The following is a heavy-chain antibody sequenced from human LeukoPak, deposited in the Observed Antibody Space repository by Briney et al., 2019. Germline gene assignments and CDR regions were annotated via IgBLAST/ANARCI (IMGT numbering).Heavy chain of an antibody. CDR1: GFTFSSYG. D-gene: IGHD2-2*01. J-gene: IGHJ4*02. Sequence: GGSLRLSCAASGFTFSSYGMHWVRQAPGKGLEWVAFIRYDGSNKYYADSVKGRFTISRDNSKNTLYLQMNSLRAEDTAVYYCAKEGEGFCSSTSCRHRAGFDYWGQGTLVTVSS. CDR3: AKEGEGFCSSTSCRHRAGFDY. CDR2: IRYDGSNK. V-gene: IGHV3-30*02.